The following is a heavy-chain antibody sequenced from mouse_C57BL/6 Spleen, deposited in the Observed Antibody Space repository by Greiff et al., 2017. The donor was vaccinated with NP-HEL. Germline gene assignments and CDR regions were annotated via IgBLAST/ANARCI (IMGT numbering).Heavy chain of an antibody. J-gene: IGHJ4*01. V-gene: IGHV1-55*01. CDR2: IYPGSGST. D-gene: IGHD1-3*01. Sequence: QVQLKQPGAELVKPGASVKMSCKASGYTFTSYWITWVKQRPGQGLEWIGDIYPGSGSTNYNEKFKSKATLTVDTSSSTAYMQLSSLTSEDSAVYYCARSGNLRPYAMDYWGQGTSVTVSS. CDR1: GYTFTSYW. CDR3: ARSGNLRPYAMDY.